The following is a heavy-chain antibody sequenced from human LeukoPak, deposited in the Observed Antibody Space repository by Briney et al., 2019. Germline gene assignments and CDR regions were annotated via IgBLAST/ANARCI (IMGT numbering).Heavy chain of an antibody. V-gene: IGHV4-38-2*01. Sequence: PSETLSLTCAVSGYSISSGYYWDWIRQPPGKGLEWIGTIYHSGSTYYNPSLKSRVTISVDTSENQFSLKLTSATAADTAFYYCASRGDSGSYWYFDLWGRGTLVTVAS. CDR1: GYSISSGYY. D-gene: IGHD4-17*01. CDR2: IYHSGST. CDR3: ASRGDSGSYWYFDL. J-gene: IGHJ2*01.